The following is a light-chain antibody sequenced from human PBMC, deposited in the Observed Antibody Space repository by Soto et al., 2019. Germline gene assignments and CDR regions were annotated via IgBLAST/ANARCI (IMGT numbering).Light chain of an antibody. CDR3: ESYDSSLSGSRV. Sequence: QSLLTQPPSVSGAPGQRVTISCTGSSPNIGAGYDVHWYQQLPGTAPKLLIYGNSNRPSAVPDRFSGSKSGTSASLAITGLQAEDEADYYCESYDSSLSGSRVFGTGTKVTVL. V-gene: IGLV1-40*01. CDR1: SPNIGAGYD. CDR2: GNS. J-gene: IGLJ1*01.